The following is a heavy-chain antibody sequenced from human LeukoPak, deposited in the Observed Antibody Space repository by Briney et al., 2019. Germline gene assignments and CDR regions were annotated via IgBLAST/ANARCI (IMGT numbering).Heavy chain of an antibody. V-gene: IGHV3-23*01. CDR3: AKVRILVGSGSWDY. D-gene: IGHD3-10*01. CDR1: GFTFSSYA. J-gene: IGHJ4*02. CDR2: IGGSGGST. Sequence: GGSLRLSCAASGFTFSSYAMSWVRQAPGTGLEWVSAIGGSGGSTYYADSVKGRFTISRDNSKNTLYLQMNSLRAEDTAVYYCAKVRILVGSGSWDYWGQGTLVTVSS.